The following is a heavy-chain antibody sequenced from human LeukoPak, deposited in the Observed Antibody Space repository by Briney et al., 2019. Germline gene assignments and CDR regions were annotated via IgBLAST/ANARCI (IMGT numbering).Heavy chain of an antibody. CDR3: GKTTTGYSSGRNPAWPVDY. CDR2: IFGSGGSA. V-gene: IGHV3-23*01. D-gene: IGHD6-19*01. J-gene: IGHJ4*02. CDR1: GFTFSSYA. Sequence: PGGSLRLSCTASGFTFSSYAMYWVRQAPGKGLEWVSGIFGSGGSAHYADSVKGWFTISRDNSQNTVYLQMNSLRAEDTAVYYCGKTTTGYSSGRNPAWPVDYWGQGTLVTVSS.